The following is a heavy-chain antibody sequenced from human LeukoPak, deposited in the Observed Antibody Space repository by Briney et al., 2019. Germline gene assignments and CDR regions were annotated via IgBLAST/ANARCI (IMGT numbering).Heavy chain of an antibody. Sequence: KPGGSLRLSCAASGFTFSSYSMYWVRQAPGKGLEWVSSISSSSSYIYYADSVKGRFTISRDNAKNSLYLQINSLRAEDTAVYYCARLGTYCSSTSCYNHDAFDIWGQGTMVTVSS. J-gene: IGHJ3*02. CDR1: GFTFSSYS. V-gene: IGHV3-21*01. CDR2: ISSSSSYI. D-gene: IGHD2-2*02. CDR3: ARLGTYCSSTSCYNHDAFDI.